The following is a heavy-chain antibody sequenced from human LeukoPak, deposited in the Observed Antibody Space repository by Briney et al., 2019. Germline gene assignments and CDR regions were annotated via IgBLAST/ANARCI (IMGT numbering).Heavy chain of an antibody. CDR2: IRSKAYGGTT. D-gene: IGHD6-13*01. CDR3: TRDGSSWPTNNYYYYMDV. J-gene: IGHJ6*03. Sequence: PGGSLRLSCTASGFTFGDYAMSWFRQAPGKGLEWVGFIRSKAYGGTTEYAASVKGRFTISRDDSKSIAYLQMNSLKTEDTAVYYCTRDGSSWPTNNYYYYMDVWGKGTTVTVSS. V-gene: IGHV3-49*03. CDR1: GFTFGDYA.